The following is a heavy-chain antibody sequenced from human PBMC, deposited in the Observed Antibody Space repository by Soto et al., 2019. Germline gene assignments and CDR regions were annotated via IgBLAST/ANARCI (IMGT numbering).Heavy chain of an antibody. Sequence: EVRLVESGGTLVQPGRSLRLSCAGSGFMFGDYAMHWVRQAPGKGLEWVSGISWSSSSTAYADSVKGRFTISRDDAKNSLYLQMNSLRPEDTAFYYCVRANKRSHSGSFGGTTSYYFAHWGQGALVSVSS. CDR1: GFMFGDYA. J-gene: IGHJ4*02. CDR3: VRANKRSHSGSFGGTTSYYFAH. CDR2: ISWSSSST. D-gene: IGHD1-26*01. V-gene: IGHV3-9*01.